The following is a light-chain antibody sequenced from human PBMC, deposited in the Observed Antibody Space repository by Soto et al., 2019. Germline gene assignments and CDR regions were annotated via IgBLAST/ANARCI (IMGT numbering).Light chain of an antibody. CDR2: DAS. CDR1: QSVSSY. V-gene: IGKV3-11*01. CDR3: QQRSNWPHT. Sequence: EIVLTQSPATLSLSPGERATLSCRASQSVSSYLAWYQQKPGQAPRLLIYDASNRATGIPARFSGSGSGTDFPLTISSLEPEYFAVYYCQQRSNWPHTFGGGTKVEIK. J-gene: IGKJ4*01.